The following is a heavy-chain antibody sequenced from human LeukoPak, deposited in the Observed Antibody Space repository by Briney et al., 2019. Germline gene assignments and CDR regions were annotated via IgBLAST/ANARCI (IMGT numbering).Heavy chain of an antibody. D-gene: IGHD3-3*01. CDR2: IRYDGSNK. CDR3: AKDSPIFGVVISYFDY. CDR1: GFTFSSYG. Sequence: GGSLRLSCAASGFTFSSYGMHWVRQAPGKGPEWVAFIRYDGSNKYYADSVKGRFTISRDNSKNTLYLQMNSLRAEDTAVYYCAKDSPIFGVVISYFDYWGQGTLVTVSS. J-gene: IGHJ4*02. V-gene: IGHV3-30*02.